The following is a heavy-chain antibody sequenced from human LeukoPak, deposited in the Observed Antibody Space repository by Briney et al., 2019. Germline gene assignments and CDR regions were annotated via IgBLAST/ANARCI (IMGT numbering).Heavy chain of an antibody. V-gene: IGHV5-51*01. CDR2: NYTGDSDN. CDR1: GYSFTSYW. CDR3: ARCSTVTTGDY. Sequence: GESLETSWKGSGYSFTSYWIGGVRQMPGKGVEWRGINYTGDSDNRYNTSFQGQVTISADKSISTAYLQWSSLKASDTAMYYCARCSTVTTGDYWGQGTLVTVSS. D-gene: IGHD4-4*01. J-gene: IGHJ4*02.